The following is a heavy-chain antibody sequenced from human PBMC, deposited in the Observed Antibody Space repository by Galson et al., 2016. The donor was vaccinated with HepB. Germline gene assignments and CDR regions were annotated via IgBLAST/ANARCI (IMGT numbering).Heavy chain of an antibody. J-gene: IGHJ5*02. CDR1: GYSLTEVS. CDR2: FEPEDGDT. V-gene: IGHV1-24*01. Sequence: SVKVSCKVSGYSLTEVSMHWVRQAPGKGLEWMGGFEPEDGDTIYAQKFQGRVTVTEDASTDTAYMELSSLRSDDTAVYYCAVGAMATWGQGTLVTVSS. CDR3: AVGAMAT. D-gene: IGHD1-26*01.